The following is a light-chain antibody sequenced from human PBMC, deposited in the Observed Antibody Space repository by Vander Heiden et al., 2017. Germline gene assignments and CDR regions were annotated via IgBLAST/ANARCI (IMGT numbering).Light chain of an antibody. J-gene: IGKJ3*01. CDR3: QQRSNWPRLT. CDR2: DAS. Sequence: EIVLTQSPATLSFSPGERATLSCRASQSVSSYLAWYQQKPGQAPRLLIYDASNRATGIPARFSDSGSGTDFTLTISSLEPEDFAVYYCQQRSNWPRLTFGPGTKVDIK. CDR1: QSVSSY. V-gene: IGKV3-11*01.